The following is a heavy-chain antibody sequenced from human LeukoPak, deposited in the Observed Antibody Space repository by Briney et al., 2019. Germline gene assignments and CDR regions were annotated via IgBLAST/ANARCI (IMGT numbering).Heavy chain of an antibody. CDR1: GGSISSYY. Sequence: SETLSLNCTVSGGSISSYYWSWIRQPAGKGLEWIGRIHASGSSNYNPSLKSRVTMSVDTSKNQFSLNLSSVTAADTAVYYCAREGGSSRSLENWGQGTLVTVSS. D-gene: IGHD1-26*01. CDR2: IHASGSS. J-gene: IGHJ4*02. CDR3: AREGGSSRSLEN. V-gene: IGHV4-4*07.